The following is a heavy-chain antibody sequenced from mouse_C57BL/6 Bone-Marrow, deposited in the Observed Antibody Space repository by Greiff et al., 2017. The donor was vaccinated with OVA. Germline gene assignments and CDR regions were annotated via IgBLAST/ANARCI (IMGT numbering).Heavy chain of an antibody. CDR1: GFNIKDDY. V-gene: IGHV14-4*01. Sequence: EVQVVESGAELVRPGASVKLSCTASGFNIKDDYMHWVKQRPEQGLEWIGWIDPENGDTEYASKFQGKATITADTSSNTAYLQLSSLTSEDTAVYYCTTSGDYYAMDYWGQGTSVTVSS. CDR3: TTSGDYYAMDY. CDR2: IDPENGDT. D-gene: IGHD1-1*02. J-gene: IGHJ4*01.